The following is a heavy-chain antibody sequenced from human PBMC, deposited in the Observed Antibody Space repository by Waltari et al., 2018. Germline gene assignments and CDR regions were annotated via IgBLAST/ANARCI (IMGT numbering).Heavy chain of an antibody. CDR1: GGSISSHY. Sequence: QVQLRESGPGLVKPSETLSLTCTVSGGSISSHYWSWIRQPPGKGLEWIGYIYYSGSTNYNPSRTSRVTIAVDTSKNQFSLKLSSVTAADTAVYYCARAGDYYYGMDVWGQGTTVTVSS. CDR2: IYYSGST. J-gene: IGHJ6*02. V-gene: IGHV4-59*11. CDR3: ARAGDYYYGMDV.